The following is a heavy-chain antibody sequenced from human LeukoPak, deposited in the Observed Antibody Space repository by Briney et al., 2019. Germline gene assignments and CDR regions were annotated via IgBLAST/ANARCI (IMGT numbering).Heavy chain of an antibody. J-gene: IGHJ4*02. CDR3: AREPRDGYNFFDY. Sequence: SETLSLTCTVSGGSISSGSYYWSWIRQPPGKGLEWIGRIYTSGSTNYNPSLKSRVTISVDTSKNQFSLKLSSVTAADTAVYYCAREPRDGYNFFDYWGQGTLVTVSS. CDR2: IYTSGST. CDR1: GGSISSGSYY. V-gene: IGHV4-61*02. D-gene: IGHD5-24*01.